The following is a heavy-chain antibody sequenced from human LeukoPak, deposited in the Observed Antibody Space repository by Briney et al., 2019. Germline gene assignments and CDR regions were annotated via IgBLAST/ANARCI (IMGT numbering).Heavy chain of an antibody. J-gene: IGHJ4*02. CDR2: INPNSGGT. CDR3: ARDSGWSKPDY. Sequence: ASVKLSCKASGYTFTGYYMHWVRQAPGQGLEWMGWINPNSGGTNYAQKFQGWVTMTRDTSISTAYMELSRLRSDDTAVYYCARDSGWSKPDYWGQGTLVTVSS. CDR1: GYTFTGYY. D-gene: IGHD6-19*01. V-gene: IGHV1-2*04.